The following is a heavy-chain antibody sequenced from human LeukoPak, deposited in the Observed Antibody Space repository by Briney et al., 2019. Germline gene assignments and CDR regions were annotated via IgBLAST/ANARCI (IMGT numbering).Heavy chain of an antibody. Sequence: PSETLSLTCTVSGYSISSGYYWGWIRQPPGKGLEWIGSFYHSGSTYYNPSLKSRVTISVDTSKNQFSLKLSSVTAADTAVYYCARSIYDILTGYWFDPWGQGTLVTVSS. CDR3: ARSIYDILTGYWFDP. CDR1: GYSISSGYY. J-gene: IGHJ5*02. D-gene: IGHD3-9*01. CDR2: FYHSGST. V-gene: IGHV4-38-2*02.